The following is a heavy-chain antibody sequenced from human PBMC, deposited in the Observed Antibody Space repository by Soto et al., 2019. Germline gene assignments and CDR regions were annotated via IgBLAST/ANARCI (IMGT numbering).Heavy chain of an antibody. CDR3: ATSITMVRGVTPYYYYYYGMDV. Sequence: ASVKVSCKVSGYTLTELSMHWVRQAPGKGLEWMGGFDPEDGETIYAQKFQGRVTMTEDTSTDTAYMELSSLRSEDTAVYYCATSITMVRGVTPYYYYYYGMDVWGQGTTVTVSS. J-gene: IGHJ6*02. CDR2: FDPEDGET. CDR1: GYTLTELS. V-gene: IGHV1-24*01. D-gene: IGHD3-10*01.